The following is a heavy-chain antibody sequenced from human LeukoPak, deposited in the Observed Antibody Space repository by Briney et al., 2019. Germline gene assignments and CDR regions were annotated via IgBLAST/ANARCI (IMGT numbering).Heavy chain of an antibody. CDR1: GFTFSGYY. Sequence: GGSLRLSCAASGFTFSGYYMSWVRQAPGKGLEWVSCIGSSSTYTNYADSVKGRFTISRDNAKNSLYLQMDGLRAEDTAVYYCARDHEQWLVKGYFDLWGRGTLVTVSS. CDR3: ARDHEQWLVKGYFDL. V-gene: IGHV3-11*06. CDR2: IGSSSTYT. J-gene: IGHJ2*01. D-gene: IGHD6-19*01.